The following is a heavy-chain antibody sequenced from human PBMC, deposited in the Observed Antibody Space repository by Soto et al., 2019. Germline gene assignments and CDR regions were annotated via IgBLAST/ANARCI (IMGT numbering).Heavy chain of an antibody. Sequence: GGSLRLSCAASGFTFSSYGMHWVRQAPGKGLEWVAVIWYDGSNKYYADSVKGRFTISRDNSKNTLYLQMNSLRAEDTAVYYCARARSIAARPPYYYGMDVWGQGTTVTVSS. D-gene: IGHD6-6*01. CDR1: GFTFSSYG. CDR3: ARARSIAARPPYYYGMDV. J-gene: IGHJ6*02. CDR2: IWYDGSNK. V-gene: IGHV3-33*01.